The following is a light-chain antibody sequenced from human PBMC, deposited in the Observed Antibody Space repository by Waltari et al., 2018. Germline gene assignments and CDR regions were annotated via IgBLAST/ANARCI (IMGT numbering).Light chain of an antibody. CDR2: DVS. CDR3: CSYAGGYTMA. V-gene: IGLV2-11*01. J-gene: IGLJ2*01. Sequence: QSALTHPRSVSGSPGQSFTISCPRTSSVVARPMYVSWHQQHPGKPPKLIIFDVSERPPGVPDRFSGSKSGNTASLTISGLQAEDEGDYYCCSYAGGYTMAVGGGTKLTVL. CDR1: SSVVARPMY.